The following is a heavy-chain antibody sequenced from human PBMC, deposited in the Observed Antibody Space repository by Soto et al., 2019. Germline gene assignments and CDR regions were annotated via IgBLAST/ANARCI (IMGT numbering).Heavy chain of an antibody. V-gene: IGHV4-30-2*01. J-gene: IGHJ6*02. CDR2: IYHSGST. D-gene: IGHD4-17*01. Sequence: QLQLQESGSGLVKPSQNLSLSCAVSDGSISSGGYSWSWIRQPPGKGLEWIGYIYHSGSTYYNPSLKSRVTISVDRSKNQFSLKLSSVTAADTAVYYCARAHYGDHGYGTDVWGQGTTVTVSS. CDR1: DGSISSGGYS. CDR3: ARAHYGDHGYGTDV.